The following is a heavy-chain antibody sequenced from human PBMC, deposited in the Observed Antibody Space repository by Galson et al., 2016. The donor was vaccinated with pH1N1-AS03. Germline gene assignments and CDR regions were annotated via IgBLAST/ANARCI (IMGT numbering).Heavy chain of an antibody. CDR1: AGSISTYY. V-gene: IGHV4-59*01. CDR3: ARVRSEWLGVNSSWYGIDS. CDR2: IYFSGRT. D-gene: IGHD2-2*01. J-gene: IGHJ4*02. Sequence: SETLSLTCTVSAGSISTYYWTWIRQPPGRGLEWIGYIYFSGRTNCSPSLKSRANISLDRSRNQFSLNLNSVTAADTAVYYCARVRSEWLGVNSSWYGIDSGGQGTLVTVT.